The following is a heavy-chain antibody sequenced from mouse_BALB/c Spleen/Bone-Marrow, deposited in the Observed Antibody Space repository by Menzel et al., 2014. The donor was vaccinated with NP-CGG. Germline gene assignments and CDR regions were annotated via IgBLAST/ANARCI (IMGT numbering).Heavy chain of an antibody. CDR3: VLITTVVRDY. CDR1: GYTFTTYW. CDR2: INPSTGYT. D-gene: IGHD1-1*01. J-gene: IGHJ2*01. Sequence: VQLQQPGAELAKPGASVQMSCKASGYTFTTYWMHWVKQRPGQGREWIGYINPSTGYTEYIQKFKDKATLAADKSSKTAYMQLNSLPSKDSSVYYCVLITTVVRDYWGQGTTLTVSS. V-gene: IGHV1-7*01.